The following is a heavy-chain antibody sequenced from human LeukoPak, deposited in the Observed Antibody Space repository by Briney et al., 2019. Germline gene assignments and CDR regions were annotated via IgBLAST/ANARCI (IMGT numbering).Heavy chain of an antibody. J-gene: IGHJ4*02. D-gene: IGHD6-6*01. CDR3: ARGRTGSSTLDY. V-gene: IGHV1-8*01. CDR1: GYTFTSYD. CDR2: MNPNSGNT. Sequence: ASVKVSCKASGYTFTSYDINWVRQATGQGLEWMGWMNPNSGNTGYAQKFQGRVTMTRNTSISTAYMELSSLRSEDTAVYFCARGRTGSSTLDYWGQGTLVTVSS.